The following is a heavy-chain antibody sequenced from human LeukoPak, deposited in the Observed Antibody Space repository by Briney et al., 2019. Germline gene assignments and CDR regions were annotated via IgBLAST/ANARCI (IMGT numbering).Heavy chain of an antibody. CDR3: ARFAPYYDFWSNWFDP. J-gene: IGHJ5*02. D-gene: IGHD3-3*01. V-gene: IGHV4-59*01. CDR2: IYYSGST. Sequence: SETLSLTRTVSGGSISSYYWSWIRQPPGKGLEWIGYIYYSGSTNYNPSLKSRVTISVDTSKNQFSLKLSSVTAADTAVYYCARFAPYYDFWSNWFDPWGQGTLVTVSS. CDR1: GGSISSYY.